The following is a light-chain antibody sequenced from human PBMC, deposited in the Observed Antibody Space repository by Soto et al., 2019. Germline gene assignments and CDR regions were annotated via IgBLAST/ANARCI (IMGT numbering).Light chain of an antibody. CDR3: QQYNSYPWT. CDR1: QDISNY. Sequence: DIQMTQSPSSLSASVGDRFTITCQASQDISNYLNWYQQKPGKAPKLLIYDASNLETGVPSRFSGSGSGTDFTFTISSLQPEDIATYYCQQYNSYPWTFGQGTKVDIK. J-gene: IGKJ1*01. CDR2: DAS. V-gene: IGKV1-33*01.